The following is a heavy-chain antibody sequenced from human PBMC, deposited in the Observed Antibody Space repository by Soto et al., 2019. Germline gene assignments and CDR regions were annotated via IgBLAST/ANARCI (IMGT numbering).Heavy chain of an antibody. CDR3: AAARRITIFGHQWSGLLPDY. CDR1: GGTFSSYA. Sequence: SVKVSCKASGGTFSSYAISWVRQAPGQGLEWMGGIIPIFGTANYAQKFQGRVTITADKSTSTAYMELSSLRSEDTAVYYCAAARRITIFGHQWSGLLPDYWGQGTLVTAPQ. J-gene: IGHJ4*02. CDR2: IIPIFGTA. D-gene: IGHD3-3*01. V-gene: IGHV1-69*06.